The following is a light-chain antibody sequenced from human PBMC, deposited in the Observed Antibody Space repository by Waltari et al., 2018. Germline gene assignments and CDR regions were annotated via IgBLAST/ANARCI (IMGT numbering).Light chain of an antibody. CDR3: QTYDGTTIL. V-gene: IGLV3-1*01. J-gene: IGLJ2*01. CDR2: QDN. Sequence: SYELTQPRSLSVSPGQTAIITCSGEKLENNHASWYQQRPGQSPVLVIYQDNNRPSVIPERFSGSGSGTTATLTISGTQVGDEADYYCQTYDGTTILFGGGTKLTVL. CDR1: KLENNH.